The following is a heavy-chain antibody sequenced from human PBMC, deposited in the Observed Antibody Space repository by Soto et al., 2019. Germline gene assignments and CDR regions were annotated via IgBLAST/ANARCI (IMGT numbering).Heavy chain of an antibody. J-gene: IGHJ4*02. CDR3: EQEFSSADINYYDF. CDR2: GSHTGAT. Sequence: WTWIRQPPWKGLEWIGYGSHTGATNYNPSLQSRVDISVDTSRNQFSLKLRSLTAADTAVDFCEQEFSSADINYYDFWGQGTLVSASA. V-gene: IGHV4-59*08.